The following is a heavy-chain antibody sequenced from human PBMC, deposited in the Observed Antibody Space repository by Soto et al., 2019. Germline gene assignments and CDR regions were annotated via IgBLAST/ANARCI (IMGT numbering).Heavy chain of an antibody. V-gene: IGHV4-30-2*01. D-gene: IGHD2-15*01. Sequence: SETLSLTCAVSGGSISSGGYSWSWIRQPPGKGLEWIGYIYHSGSTYYNPSLKSRVTISVDRSKNQFSLKLSSVTAADTAVYYCAVVVLGYWGQGTLVTVSS. CDR2: IYHSGST. CDR1: GGSISSGGYS. J-gene: IGHJ4*02. CDR3: AVVVLGY.